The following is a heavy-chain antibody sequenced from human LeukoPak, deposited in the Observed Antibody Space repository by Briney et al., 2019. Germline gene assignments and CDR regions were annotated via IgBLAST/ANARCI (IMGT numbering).Heavy chain of an antibody. Sequence: GGSLRLSCAASGFTFSSYGMHWVRQAPGKGLEWVAFIRYDGRNKYYADSVKGRFTISRDNSKNTLYLQMNSLRTEDTAVYYCAKDQRYCTTTSCYEWAHYDYYYMDVWGKGTTVTISS. CDR2: IRYDGRNK. J-gene: IGHJ6*03. D-gene: IGHD2-2*01. CDR3: AKDQRYCTTTSCYEWAHYDYYYMDV. CDR1: GFTFSSYG. V-gene: IGHV3-30*02.